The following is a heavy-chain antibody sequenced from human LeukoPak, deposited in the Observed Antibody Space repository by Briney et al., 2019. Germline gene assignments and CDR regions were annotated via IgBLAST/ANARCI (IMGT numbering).Heavy chain of an antibody. D-gene: IGHD2-21*01. CDR3: ARISFCGGSPYYYYYYMDV. CDR2: IWYDGSSK. J-gene: IGHJ6*03. CDR1: GFTFSSYG. V-gene: IGHV3-33*01. Sequence: PGGSLRLSCAASGFTFSSYGMHWVRQAPGKGLEWVAVIWYDGSSKYYADSVKGRFAISRDNSKNTLYLQLHSLRAEDRAVYYWARISFCGGSPYYYYYYMDVWGKGTSVTVSS.